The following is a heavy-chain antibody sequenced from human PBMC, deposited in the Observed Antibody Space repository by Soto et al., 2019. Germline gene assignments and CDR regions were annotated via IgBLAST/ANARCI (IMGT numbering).Heavy chain of an antibody. CDR1: GFTFSSYG. D-gene: IGHD6-19*01. CDR2: ISYDGSNK. J-gene: IGHJ4*02. V-gene: IGHV3-30*18. CDR3: AKDRTGQRPQWLVGSSFDY. Sequence: QVQLVESGGGVVQPGRSLRLSCAASGFTFSSYGMHWVRQAPGKGLEWVAVISYDGSNKYYADSVKGRFTISRDNSKNTLYLQMNSLRAEDTAVYYCAKDRTGQRPQWLVGSSFDYWGQGTLVTVSS.